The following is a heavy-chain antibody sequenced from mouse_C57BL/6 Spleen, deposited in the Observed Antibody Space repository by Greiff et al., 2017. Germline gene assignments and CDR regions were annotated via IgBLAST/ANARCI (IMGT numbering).Heavy chain of an antibody. CDR3: VRAYDSSPYYFDY. D-gene: IGHD1-1*01. J-gene: IGHJ2*01. CDR2: IRSKSNNYAT. CDR1: GFSFNTYA. V-gene: IGHV10-1*01. Sequence: EVQRVESGGGLVQPKGSLKLSCAASGFSFNTYAMNWVRQAPGKGLEWVARIRSKSNNYATYYADSVKDRFTISRDDSESMLYLQMNNLKTEDTAMYYCVRAYDSSPYYFDYWGQGTTLTVSS.